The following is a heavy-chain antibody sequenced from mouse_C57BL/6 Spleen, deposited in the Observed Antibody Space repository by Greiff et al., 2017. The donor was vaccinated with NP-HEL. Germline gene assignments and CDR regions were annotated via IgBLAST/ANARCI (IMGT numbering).Heavy chain of an antibody. Sequence: EVQRVESGGGLVKPGGSLKLSCAASGFTFSSYAMSWVRQTPEKRLEWVATISAGGSYTYYPANVKGRFTISRDNAKNNLYLQMSHLKSEDTAMYYCAREGGYDGHYFDYWGQGTTLTVSS. CDR2: ISAGGSYT. V-gene: IGHV5-4*01. J-gene: IGHJ2*01. CDR1: GFTFSSYA. D-gene: IGHD2-3*01. CDR3: AREGGYDGHYFDY.